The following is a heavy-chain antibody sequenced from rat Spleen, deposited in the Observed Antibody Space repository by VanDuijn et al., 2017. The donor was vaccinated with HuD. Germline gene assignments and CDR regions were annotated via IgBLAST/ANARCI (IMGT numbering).Heavy chain of an antibody. Sequence: EVRLVESGGGLVQPGRSLKLSCIASGFSFNNYWMTWIRQAPGKGLEWVASITNTGGSTYYPDSVKGRFTISRDNAKSTLYLQMNSLRSEDTATYYCTRELGSNYGGSWFAYWGQGTLVTVSS. CDR2: ITNTGGST. J-gene: IGHJ3*01. V-gene: IGHV5-31*01. CDR3: TRELGSNYGGSWFAY. D-gene: IGHD1-11*01. CDR1: GFSFNNYW.